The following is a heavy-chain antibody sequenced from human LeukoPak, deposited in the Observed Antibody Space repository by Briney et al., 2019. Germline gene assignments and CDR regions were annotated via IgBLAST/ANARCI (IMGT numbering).Heavy chain of an antibody. J-gene: IGHJ4*02. Sequence: PGGSLRLSCAASGFTFSSYEMNWVRQAPGKGLEWVSYISSSGSTIYYADSVKGRFTISRDNSKNTLYLQMNSLRAEDTAVYYCAKDGGYSGYDYIDYWGQGTLVTVSS. V-gene: IGHV3-48*03. D-gene: IGHD5-12*01. CDR3: AKDGGYSGYDYIDY. CDR2: ISSSGSTI. CDR1: GFTFSSYE.